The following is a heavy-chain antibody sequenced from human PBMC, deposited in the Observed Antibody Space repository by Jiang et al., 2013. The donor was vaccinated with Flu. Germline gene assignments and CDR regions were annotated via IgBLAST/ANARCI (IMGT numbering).Heavy chain of an antibody. Sequence: KPTQTLTLTCTFSGFSLSTSGVGVGWIRQPPGKALEWLALIYWDDVKSYSPSLKSRLTITKDTSKNQVVLTMTNMDPLDTATYYCARFGYGDFVDWFDPWGQGTLVTVSS. CDR2: IYWDDVK. J-gene: IGHJ5*02. CDR3: ARFGYGDFVDWFDP. V-gene: IGHV2-5*02. CDR1: GFSLSTSGVG. D-gene: IGHD2-21*02.